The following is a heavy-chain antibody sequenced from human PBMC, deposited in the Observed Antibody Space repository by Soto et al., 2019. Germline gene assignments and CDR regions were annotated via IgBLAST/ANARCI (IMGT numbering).Heavy chain of an antibody. V-gene: IGHV5-51*01. J-gene: IGHJ6*01. CDR1: GYPFTNYW. CDR2: IYPGDSDT. Sequence: GESLKISCKGSGYPFTNYWIGWVRQMPGKGLEWMGIIYPGDSDTQYNPSFQGQVTISADKSITTTYLQWISIQASDTAIYYCAASIFYYGMDVGGQGTTVTVSS. CDR3: AASIFYYGMDV.